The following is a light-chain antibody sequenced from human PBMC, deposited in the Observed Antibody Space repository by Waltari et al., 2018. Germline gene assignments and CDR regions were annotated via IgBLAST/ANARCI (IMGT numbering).Light chain of an antibody. Sequence: QSALTQPASVSGSPGQSISISCIGTSSDIGTFNLVSWYLQYPGTAPKLLIYDVSQRPSGVSNGFAGSRSGNTASLTISGLQAEDEAIYYCCSYAGSRTWVFGGGAKLTVL. CDR2: DVS. CDR1: SSDIGTFNL. CDR3: CSYAGSRTWV. J-gene: IGLJ3*02. V-gene: IGLV2-23*02.